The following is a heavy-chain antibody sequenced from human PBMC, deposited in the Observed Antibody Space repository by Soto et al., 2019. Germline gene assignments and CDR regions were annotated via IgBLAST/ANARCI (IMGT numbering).Heavy chain of an antibody. CDR2: INPNSGAT. Sequence: ASVKVSCKTSGYSFSGYYIHWVRKAPGQGLEWMGWINPNSGATLYARKFQGRVIVSRDTSINTAFMQLSSLSSDDTAVYYCARGPFTYDSSGYYVYWGQGTLVTVSS. J-gene: IGHJ1*01. CDR3: ARGPFTYDSSGYYVY. CDR1: GYSFSGYY. D-gene: IGHD3-22*01. V-gene: IGHV1-2*02.